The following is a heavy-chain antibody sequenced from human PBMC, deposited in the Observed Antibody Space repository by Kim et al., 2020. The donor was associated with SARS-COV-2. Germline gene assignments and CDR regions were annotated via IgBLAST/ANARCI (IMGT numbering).Heavy chain of an antibody. Sequence: KSYADHVKGRFTISRDNSKNTLYLQMNSLRAEDTAVYYCARVEMATIGVDYWGQGTLVTVSS. V-gene: IGHV3-33*01. CDR3: ARVEMATIGVDY. CDR2: K. J-gene: IGHJ4*02. D-gene: IGHD5-12*01.